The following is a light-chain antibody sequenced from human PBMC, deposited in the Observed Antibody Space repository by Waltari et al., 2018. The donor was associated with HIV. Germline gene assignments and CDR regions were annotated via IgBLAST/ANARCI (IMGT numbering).Light chain of an antibody. J-gene: IGKJ2*01. CDR3: QQYDNLPPYT. CDR1: QDISNY. CDR2: DAS. V-gene: IGKV1-33*01. Sequence: DIQMTQSPSSLSASAGDRVTITCQASQDISNYLNWYQQKPGKAPKLLIYDASNLETGVPSRFSGSRSGTDFTFTIRSLQPEDIATYYCQQYDNLPPYTFGQGTKLEIK.